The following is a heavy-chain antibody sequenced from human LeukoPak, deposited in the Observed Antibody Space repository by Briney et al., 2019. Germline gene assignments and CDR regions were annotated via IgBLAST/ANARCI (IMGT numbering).Heavy chain of an antibody. D-gene: IGHD5-24*01. CDR2: IRYDGSNR. CDR3: ARGQRRHIDMAPSFDY. J-gene: IGHJ4*02. V-gene: IGHV3-30*02. Sequence: GGSLRLSCAASGFTFSTYWMTWVRQAPGKGLEWVAFIRYDGSNRYYADSVKGRFAISRDNSKNTLYLQMNSLRAEDTSVYYCARGQRRHIDMAPSFDYWGQGTLVTVSS. CDR1: GFTFSTYW.